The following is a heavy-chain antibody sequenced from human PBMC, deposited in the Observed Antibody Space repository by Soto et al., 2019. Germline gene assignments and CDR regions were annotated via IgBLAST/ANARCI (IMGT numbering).Heavy chain of an antibody. D-gene: IGHD6-13*01. V-gene: IGHV3-30*04. Sequence: QVQLVESGGGVVQPGKSLRLSCAASGFTFSNYPMNWVGQAPGKGLEWVSVISYDGTRKYYADSVRGRFTISRDNSKNTLYLQMNSLRPQDTAVYYCARETGLGVAAAGSFDSWGQGARVTVSS. CDR3: ARETGLGVAAAGSFDS. J-gene: IGHJ4*02. CDR2: ISYDGTRK. CDR1: GFTFSNYP.